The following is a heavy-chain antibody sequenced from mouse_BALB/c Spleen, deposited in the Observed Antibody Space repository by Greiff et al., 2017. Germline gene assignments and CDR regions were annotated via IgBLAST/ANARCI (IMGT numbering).Heavy chain of an antibody. CDR1: GFTFSSFG. J-gene: IGHJ3*01. V-gene: IGHV5-17*02. Sequence: EVKLMESGGGLVQPGGSRKLSCAASGFTFSSFGMHWVRQAPEKGLEWVAYISSGSSTIYYADTVKGRFTISRDNPKNTLFLQMSSLRSEDTALYYCARCSGTSRAWFAYWGQGTLVTVSA. D-gene: IGHD4-1*01. CDR3: ARCSGTSRAWFAY. CDR2: ISSGSSTI.